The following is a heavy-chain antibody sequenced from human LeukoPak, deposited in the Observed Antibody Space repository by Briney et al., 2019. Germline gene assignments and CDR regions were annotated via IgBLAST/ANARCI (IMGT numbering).Heavy chain of an antibody. CDR3: ARVGYSYAFVPYYYYMDV. CDR1: GGTFSSYA. J-gene: IGHJ6*03. V-gene: IGHV1-69*05. D-gene: IGHD5-18*01. CDR2: IIPIFGTA. Sequence: SVKVSCKASGGTFSSYAISWVRQAPGQGLEWMGGIIPIFGTANYAQKFQGRVTITTDESTSTAYMDLSSLRAEDTAVYYCARVGYSYAFVPYYYYMDVWGKGTTVTVSS.